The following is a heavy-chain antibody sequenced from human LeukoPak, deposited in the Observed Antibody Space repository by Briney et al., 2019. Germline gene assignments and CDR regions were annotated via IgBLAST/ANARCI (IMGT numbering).Heavy chain of an antibody. CDR3: ARDGTPIYSSGWVYMDV. V-gene: IGHV3-30*02. CDR2: IRYDGSNK. J-gene: IGHJ6*04. CDR1: GFTLCSYG. Sequence: GGSLRLSCAASGFTLCSYGMRGVYQAPGKGLEWVAFIRYDGSNKYYADSVKGRFTISRDKSKNTLYLHVNSLRGGDTAVYYCARDGTPIYSSGWVYMDVWGKGTTVTISS. D-gene: IGHD6-25*01.